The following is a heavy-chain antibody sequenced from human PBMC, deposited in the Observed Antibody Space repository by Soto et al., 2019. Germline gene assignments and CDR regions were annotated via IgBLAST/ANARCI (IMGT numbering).Heavy chain of an antibody. CDR2: INPIFGTP. V-gene: IGHV1-69*06. Sequence: ASVKVSSKASGGTFSSYAISWVRQAPGQGLEWMGGINPIFGTPHYAQKYQGRVTITADTFTNTAYMELTRLTSDDTAVYFCAREGRHFDYWGQGTLVNVSS. CDR1: GGTFSSYA. J-gene: IGHJ4*02. CDR3: AREGRHFDY.